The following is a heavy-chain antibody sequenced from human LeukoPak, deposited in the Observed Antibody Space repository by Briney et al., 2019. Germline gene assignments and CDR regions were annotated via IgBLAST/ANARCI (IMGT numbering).Heavy chain of an antibody. CDR3: ARSARLMKGVVEVTALDD. V-gene: IGHV3-48*03. J-gene: IGHJ4*02. Sequence: QPGGSLRLSCEDSGFTFRSYEMNWVRQAPGKGLEWIAYLSSSGSAFSYADSVKGRFTIARDNAKNSVYLEMNSLRADDTAVYYCARSARLMKGVVEVTALDDWGQGTLVTVSS. CDR2: LSSSGSAF. D-gene: IGHD3-3*01. CDR1: GFTFRSYE.